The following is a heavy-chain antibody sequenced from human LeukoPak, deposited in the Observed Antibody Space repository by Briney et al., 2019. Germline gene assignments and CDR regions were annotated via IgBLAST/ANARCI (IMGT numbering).Heavy chain of an antibody. J-gene: IGHJ4*02. CDR1: GGSISSGDYY. CDR2: IYYSGNT. Sequence: PSQTLSLTCTVSGGSISSGDYYWRGIRQPPGKGLEWIGYIYYSGNTYYNPSLKSRVTISVDTSKNQFSLKLSSVTAADTAVYYCAMLPRELGRDTHTAMVTDYWGQGTLVTVSS. D-gene: IGHD5-18*01. V-gene: IGHV4-30-4*01. CDR3: AMLPRELGRDTHTAMVTDY.